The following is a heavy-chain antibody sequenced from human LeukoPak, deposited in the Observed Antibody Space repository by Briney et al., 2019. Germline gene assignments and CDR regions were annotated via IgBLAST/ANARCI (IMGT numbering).Heavy chain of an antibody. CDR2: ISGSGGST. V-gene: IGHV3-23*01. CDR3: AKRGYYDSSGYFDY. D-gene: IGHD3-22*01. J-gene: IGHJ4*02. Sequence: GGSLRLSCAASGFTFSSYAMSWVRQAPGKGLEWVSAISGSGGSTYYADSVKGRFTISRDNSKNTLYLQMNSLRAEDTAVYYCAKRGYYDSSGYFDYWGQGTLVPSPQ. CDR1: GFTFSSYA.